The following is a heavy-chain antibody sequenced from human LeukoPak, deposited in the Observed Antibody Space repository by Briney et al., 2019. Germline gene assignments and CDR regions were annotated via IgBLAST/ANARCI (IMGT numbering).Heavy chain of an antibody. CDR3: AKEEFWRFDF. Sequence: EGSLRLSCAASGFDFSHHYMTWVRQAPGKGPEWVAKISPDGGVSQYVDSVKGRFTISRDNSKNSLSLHMSSLRVEDTALYFCAKEEFWRFDFWGQGTLVTVS. J-gene: IGHJ4*02. D-gene: IGHD1-1*01. V-gene: IGHV3-7*03. CDR2: ISPDGGVS. CDR1: GFDFSHHY.